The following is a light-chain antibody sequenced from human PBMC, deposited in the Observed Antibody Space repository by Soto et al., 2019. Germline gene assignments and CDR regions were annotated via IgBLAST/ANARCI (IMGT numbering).Light chain of an antibody. Sequence: QSVLTQPPSVSGAPGQRVTISCTGGSSNIGAGYDVHWYQQLPGTAPKLLIYGNTNRPSGVPDRFSGSKSGSSASLAITGLQAEDEAEYYCSSYTSSSTLFGTGTKVTVL. CDR3: SSYTSSSTL. V-gene: IGLV1-40*01. CDR1: SSNIGAGYD. J-gene: IGLJ1*01. CDR2: GNT.